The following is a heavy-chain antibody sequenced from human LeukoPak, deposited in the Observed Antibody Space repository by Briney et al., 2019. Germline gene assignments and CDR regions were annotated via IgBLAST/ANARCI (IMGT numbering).Heavy chain of an antibody. D-gene: IGHD3-3*01. V-gene: IGHV3-66*01. J-gene: IGHJ4*02. CDR1: GFSVSSNY. CDR3: ARSLFYDFWSGYYFDY. Sequence: GGSLRLSCAASGFSVSSNYMNWVRQAPGKGLEWVSVIYSGGSTYYADSVKGRFTISRDNSKNTLYLRMNSLRAEDTAVYYCARSLFYDFWSGYYFDYWGQGTLVTVSS. CDR2: IYSGGST.